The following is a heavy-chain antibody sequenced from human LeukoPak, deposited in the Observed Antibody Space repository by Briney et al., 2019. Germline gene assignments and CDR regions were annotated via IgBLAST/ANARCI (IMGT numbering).Heavy chain of an antibody. Sequence: ASVKVSCKASGYTFTSYGISWVRQAPGQGLEWMGWISAYSGGTNYAQKFQGRVTMTRDTSISTAYMELSRLRSDDTAVYYCARAFPVEMATIEDYWGQGTLVTVSS. V-gene: IGHV1-2*02. J-gene: IGHJ4*02. CDR2: ISAYSGGT. D-gene: IGHD5-24*01. CDR3: ARAFPVEMATIEDY. CDR1: GYTFTSYG.